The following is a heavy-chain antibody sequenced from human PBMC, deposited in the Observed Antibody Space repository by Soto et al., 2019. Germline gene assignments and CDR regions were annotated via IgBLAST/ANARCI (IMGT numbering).Heavy chain of an antibody. CDR1: GFTFTGND. Sequence: EVQLVESGGGLIQPGGSLRLSCAASGFTFTGNDMNWVCQAPGKGLEWVSLLYSSGSTYYADSVKGRFTISRDNSNNTLYLQMSSLRAEDTAVYYCAARPLLPGAPWGQGTMVTVSS. CDR2: LYSSGST. CDR3: AARPLLPGAP. D-gene: IGHD3-22*01. V-gene: IGHV3-53*01. J-gene: IGHJ3*01.